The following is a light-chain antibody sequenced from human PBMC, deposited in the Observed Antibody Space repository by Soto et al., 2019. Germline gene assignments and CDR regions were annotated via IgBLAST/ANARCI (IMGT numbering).Light chain of an antibody. CDR1: QSVSSY. CDR3: QQRSNWPLT. J-gene: IGKJ1*01. Sequence: EIVLTQSPATLSLSPGERATLSCRASQSVSSYLAWYQQKPGQAPRLLIYDASNRATGIPARFSGSGSGTDFTLTISSLEPEDLAVYYCQQRSNWPLTFGRGTKVDIK. CDR2: DAS. V-gene: IGKV3-11*01.